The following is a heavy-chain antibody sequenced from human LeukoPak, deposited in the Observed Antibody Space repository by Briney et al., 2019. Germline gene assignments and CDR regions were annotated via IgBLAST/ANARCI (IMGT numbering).Heavy chain of an antibody. CDR3: ARMVRGVYYFDY. CDR2: IYYSGST. CDR1: GGSISSSSYY. J-gene: IGHJ4*02. Sequence: SETLSLTCTVSGGSISSSSYYWGWIRQPPGKGLEWIGSIYYSGSTYYNPSLKSRVTISVDTSKNQFSLKLSSVAAADTAVYYCARMVRGVYYFDYWGQGTLVTVSS. V-gene: IGHV4-39*01. D-gene: IGHD3-10*01.